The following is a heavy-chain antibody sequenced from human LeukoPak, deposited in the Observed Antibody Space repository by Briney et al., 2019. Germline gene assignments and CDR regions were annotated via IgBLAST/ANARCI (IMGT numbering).Heavy chain of an antibody. V-gene: IGHV1-2*02. D-gene: IGHD3-3*01. CDR3: ARPIFGVLTDAFDI. CDR1: GYTFTGHY. CDR2: INPNSGGT. Sequence: GSVKVSCKASGYTFTGHYMHWVRQAPGQGLEWMGWINPNSGGTNYAQKFQGRVTMTRDTSITTAYMELSRLRSDDTAVYYCARPIFGVLTDAFDIWGQGTMVTVSS. J-gene: IGHJ3*02.